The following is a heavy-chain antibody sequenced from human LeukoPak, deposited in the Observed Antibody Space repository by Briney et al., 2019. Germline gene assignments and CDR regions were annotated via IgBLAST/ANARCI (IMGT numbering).Heavy chain of an antibody. V-gene: IGHV4-59*11. Sequence: SDTLSLTCTVSGGSLSGHFWSWFRRPPGKGLENIGYIHSSGSTNYNPSYKSRVTVSLEMSKNQFSLSLSSVTGADTAVYYCARDPGDTDWYNFDFWGQGILVTVSS. CDR1: GGSLSGHF. J-gene: IGHJ4*02. D-gene: IGHD3-9*01. CDR3: ARDPGDTDWYNFDF. CDR2: IHSSGST.